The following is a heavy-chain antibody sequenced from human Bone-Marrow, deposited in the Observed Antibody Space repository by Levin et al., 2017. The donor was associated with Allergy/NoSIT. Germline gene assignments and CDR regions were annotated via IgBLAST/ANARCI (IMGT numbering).Heavy chain of an antibody. D-gene: IGHD3-3*01. CDR3: AWRMDI. V-gene: IGHV1-8*01. CDR2: MNPKSGNT. J-gene: IGHJ6*04. Sequence: GLEWMGWMNPKSGNTGYAQKFQGRVTMTRNNSISTAYMELSSLRSEDTAVYYCAWRMDIWGKGTTVIVSS.